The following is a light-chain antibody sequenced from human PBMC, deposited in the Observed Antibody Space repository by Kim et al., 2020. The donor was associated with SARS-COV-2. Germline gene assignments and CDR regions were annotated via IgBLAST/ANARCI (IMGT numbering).Light chain of an antibody. V-gene: IGLV2-14*04. J-gene: IGLJ3*02. CDR2: DVD. CDR3: SAHATGSTWV. CDR1: RSDVGANNH. Sequence: GRSITISWTGTRSDVGANNHVSWYQQYPGKAPRLMIYDVDMRPSEISNRFSGSKSSNTASLTISGLQAEDEAAYYCSAHATGSTWVFGGGTEVTVL.